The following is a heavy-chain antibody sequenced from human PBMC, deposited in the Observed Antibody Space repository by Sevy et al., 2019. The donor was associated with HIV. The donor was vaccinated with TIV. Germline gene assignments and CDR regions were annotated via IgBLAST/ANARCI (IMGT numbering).Heavy chain of an antibody. J-gene: IGHJ6*04. V-gene: IGHV3-23*01. D-gene: IGHD3-9*01. Sequence: GGSLRLSCAASGFTFSSYAMSWVRQAPGKGLEWVSAISGSGGSTYYADSVKGRFTISRDNSKNTLYLQMNSLRAEDMAVYYCAKGGPMYYDILTGPPGLDVWGKGTTVTVSS. CDR1: GFTFSSYA. CDR3: AKGGPMYYDILTGPPGLDV. CDR2: ISGSGGST.